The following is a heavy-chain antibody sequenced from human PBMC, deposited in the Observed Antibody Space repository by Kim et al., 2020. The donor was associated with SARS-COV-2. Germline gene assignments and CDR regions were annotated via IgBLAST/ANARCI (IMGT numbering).Heavy chain of an antibody. D-gene: IGHD5-18*01. Sequence: ASVKVSCKSSGYTFTSYAMNWVRQAPGQGLEWMGWINTNTGNPTYAQGFTGRFVFSLDTSVSTAYLQISSLKAEDTAVYYCAGCRYSYGPNWFDPWGQGTLVFVSS. J-gene: IGHJ5*02. V-gene: IGHV7-4-1*02. CDR3: AGCRYSYGPNWFDP. CDR1: GYTFTSYA. CDR2: INTNTGNP.